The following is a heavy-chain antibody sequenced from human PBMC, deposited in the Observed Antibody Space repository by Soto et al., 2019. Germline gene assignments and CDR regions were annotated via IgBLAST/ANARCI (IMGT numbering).Heavy chain of an antibody. Sequence: QVLLQQWGAGLLKPSETLSLTCRVHGGSFSGYFWTWIRQPPGKGLAWIGEINHSGTTNYNPSLKSRVSISVDPSKNQFSLKLRSVTAADTAVYYCARGPYCSGGSCLNWFDPWGPGTLLTVSS. CDR2: INHSGTT. V-gene: IGHV4-34*01. D-gene: IGHD2-15*01. CDR3: ARGPYCSGGSCLNWFDP. CDR1: GGSFSGYF. J-gene: IGHJ5*02.